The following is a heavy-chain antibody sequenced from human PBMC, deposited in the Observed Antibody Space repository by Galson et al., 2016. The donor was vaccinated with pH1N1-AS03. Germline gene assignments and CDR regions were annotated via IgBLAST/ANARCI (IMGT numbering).Heavy chain of an antibody. CDR1: GFIFSAYP. V-gene: IGHV3-21*01. D-gene: IGHD1-7*01. J-gene: IGHJ5*02. Sequence: SLRLSCAASGFIFSAYPMNWVRQAPGKGLEWVSFIGTSSTYIYYADSVKGRFTISRDNMKKSLYLQLNSLRAVDTGIYYCARDRGWNYGGLDLWGQGTLVTVSS. CDR3: ARDRGWNYGGLDL. CDR2: IGTSSTYI.